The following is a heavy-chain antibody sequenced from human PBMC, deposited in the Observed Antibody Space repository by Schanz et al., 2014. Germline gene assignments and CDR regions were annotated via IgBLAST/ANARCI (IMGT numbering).Heavy chain of an antibody. Sequence: QVQLVESGGGVVQPGGSLRLSCAASGFTFNSYACHWVRQAPGKGLEWVALISYDGNTKYYADSVKGRFTISRDNSKNTLYLQMNSLRADDTAVYYCARLDSSSWYPRYWGQGTLVTVSS. J-gene: IGHJ4*02. CDR3: ARLDSSSWYPRY. CDR1: GFTFNSYA. V-gene: IGHV3-30-3*01. CDR2: ISYDGNTK. D-gene: IGHD6-13*01.